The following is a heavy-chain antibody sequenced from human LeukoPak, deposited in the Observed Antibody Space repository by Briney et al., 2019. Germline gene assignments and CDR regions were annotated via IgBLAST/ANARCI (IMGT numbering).Heavy chain of an antibody. CDR3: ARSTVVTPAGPLGLDY. CDR1: GYRFTSYW. CDR2: IYPGDSDT. Sequence: GESLKISCKGSGYRFTSYWIGWVRQMPGKGLEWMGIIYPGDSDTRYSPSFQGQVTISADKSISTAYLQWSSLKASDTAMYYCARSTVVTPAGPLGLDYWGQGTLVTVSS. V-gene: IGHV5-51*01. D-gene: IGHD4-23*01. J-gene: IGHJ4*02.